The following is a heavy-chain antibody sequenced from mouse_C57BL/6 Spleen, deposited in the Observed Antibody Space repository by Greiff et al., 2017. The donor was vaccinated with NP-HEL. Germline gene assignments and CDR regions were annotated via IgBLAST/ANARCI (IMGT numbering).Heavy chain of an antibody. D-gene: IGHD2-5*01. CDR2: INPSNGGT. Sequence: VQLQQPGTELVKPGASVKLSCKASGYTFTSYWMHWVKQRPGHGLEWIGNINPSNGGTNYNEKFKSKATLTVDKSSSTAYMQLSSLTSEDSAVYYCARVRYYSNYDYAMDYWGQGTSVTVSS. CDR1: GYTFTSYW. CDR3: ARVRYYSNYDYAMDY. J-gene: IGHJ4*01. V-gene: IGHV1-53*01.